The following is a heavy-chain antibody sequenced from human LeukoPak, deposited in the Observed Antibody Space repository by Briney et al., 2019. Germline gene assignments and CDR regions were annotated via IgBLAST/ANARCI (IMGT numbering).Heavy chain of an antibody. CDR2: IYSGGST. Sequence: GGSLRLSCAASGLTVCTNYMSWVRQAPGKGLEWVSVIYSGGSTYYADSVKGRFTISRDNSKNTLYLQMNSLRAEDTALYYCARQYPESTGYYHFEYWGQGTLVTVSS. CDR3: ARQYPESTGYYHFEY. D-gene: IGHD3-22*01. CDR1: GLTVCTNY. J-gene: IGHJ4*02. V-gene: IGHV3-53*01.